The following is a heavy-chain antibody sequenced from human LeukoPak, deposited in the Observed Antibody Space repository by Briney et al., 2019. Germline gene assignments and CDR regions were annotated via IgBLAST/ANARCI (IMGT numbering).Heavy chain of an antibody. D-gene: IGHD6-13*01. CDR1: GFTFSSYA. V-gene: IGHV3-23*01. CDR2: ISGSGGST. CDR3: AKDHASSSWFPKPFDY. Sequence: PGGSLRLSCAASGFTFSSYAMSWVRQAPGKGLEWVSAISGSGGSTYYADSVKGRFTISRDNSKNTLYLQMNSLRAEDTAVYYCAKDHASSSWFPKPFDYWGQGTLVTVSS. J-gene: IGHJ4*02.